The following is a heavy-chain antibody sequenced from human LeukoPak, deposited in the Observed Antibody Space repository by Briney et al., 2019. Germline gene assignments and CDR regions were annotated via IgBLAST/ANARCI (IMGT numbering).Heavy chain of an antibody. D-gene: IGHD3-22*01. Sequence: GGSLRLSCAASGFTFRSYEMNWVRQAPGKGLEWVSYITSSGNTIYYADSVKGRFTISRDNAKNSLYLEMNSLRAEDTAVYYCARANYYDISGYDYWGQGTLVTVSS. CDR2: ITSSGNTI. CDR3: ARANYYDISGYDY. J-gene: IGHJ4*02. CDR1: GFTFRSYE. V-gene: IGHV3-48*03.